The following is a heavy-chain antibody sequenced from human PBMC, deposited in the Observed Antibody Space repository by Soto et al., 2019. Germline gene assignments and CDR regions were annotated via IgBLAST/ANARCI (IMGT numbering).Heavy chain of an antibody. CDR3: ARGGEYSGYEPFDY. Sequence: SETLSLTCTVSGGSISSYYWSWIRQPPGKGLEWIGYIYYSGSTNYNPSLKSRVTISVDTSKNQFSLKLSSVTAADTAVYYCARGGEYSGYEPFDYWGQGTLVTVSS. CDR2: IYYSGST. V-gene: IGHV4-59*01. CDR1: GGSISSYY. D-gene: IGHD5-12*01. J-gene: IGHJ4*02.